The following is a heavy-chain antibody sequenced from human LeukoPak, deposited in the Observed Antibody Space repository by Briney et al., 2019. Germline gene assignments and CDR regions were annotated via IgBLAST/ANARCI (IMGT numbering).Heavy chain of an antibody. CDR2: INPSGGST. J-gene: IGHJ4*02. CDR1: GYTFADYY. Sequence: GASVKVSCKASGYTFADYYMHWVRQAPGQGLGWMGIINPSGGSTSYAQKFQGRVTMTRDTSTSTVYMELSSLRSEDTAVYYCARVSQLWLHDWGQGTLVTVSS. D-gene: IGHD5-18*01. CDR3: ARVSQLWLHD. V-gene: IGHV1-46*01.